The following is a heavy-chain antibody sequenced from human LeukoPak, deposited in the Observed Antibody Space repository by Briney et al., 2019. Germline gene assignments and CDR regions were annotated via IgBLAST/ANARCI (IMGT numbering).Heavy chain of an antibody. D-gene: IGHD5-18*01. CDR3: ARDGGLWLYYFDY. Sequence: GGSLRLSCAASGFTFSSYAMHWVRQAPGKGLEWVAVISYDGSNKYYADSVKGRFTISRDNSKNTLYLQMNSPRAEDTAVYYCARDGGLWLYYFDYWGQGTLVTVSS. CDR1: GFTFSSYA. CDR2: ISYDGSNK. J-gene: IGHJ4*02. V-gene: IGHV3-30-3*01.